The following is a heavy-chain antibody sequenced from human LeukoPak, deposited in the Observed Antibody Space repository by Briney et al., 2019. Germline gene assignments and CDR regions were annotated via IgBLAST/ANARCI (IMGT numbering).Heavy chain of an antibody. D-gene: IGHD2-15*01. V-gene: IGHV3-23*01. CDR1: GFTFSSYG. J-gene: IGHJ4*02. CDR2: ISGSGGST. Sequence: GGSLRLSCAASGFTFSSYGMSWVRQAPGKGLEWVSAISGSGGSTYYADSVKGRFTISRDNSENTLYLQMNSLRAEDTAVYYCAKDSSSTPHYWGQGTLVTVSS. CDR3: AKDSSSTPHY.